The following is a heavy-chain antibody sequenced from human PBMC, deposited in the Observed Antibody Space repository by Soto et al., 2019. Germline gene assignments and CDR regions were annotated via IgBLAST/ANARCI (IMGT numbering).Heavy chain of an antibody. CDR3: ARELLPFDY. J-gene: IGHJ4*02. V-gene: IGHV3-48*02. D-gene: IGHD5-18*01. CDR2: ISSSSSPI. CDR1: GFTFSSYS. Sequence: PGVSLRLSCAASGFTFSSYSMNWVRQAPGKGLEWVSYISSSSSPIYYADSVKGRFTISRDNAKISLYLQMNSLRDEHTAVYYCARELLPFDYWGQGTLVTVSS.